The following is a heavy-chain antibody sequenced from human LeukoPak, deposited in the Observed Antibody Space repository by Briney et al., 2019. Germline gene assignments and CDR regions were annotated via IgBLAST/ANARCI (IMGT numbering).Heavy chain of an antibody. CDR1: GGSFSGYY. J-gene: IGHJ4*02. Sequence: SETLSLTCAVYGGSFSGYYWSWIRQPPGKGLEWIGEINHSGSTNYNPSLKSRVTISVDTSKNQFSLKLSSVTAADTAVYYCARGKVVVVPAAPKTYYFDYWDQGTLVTVSS. D-gene: IGHD2-2*01. CDR3: ARGKVVVVPAAPKTYYFDY. V-gene: IGHV4-34*01. CDR2: INHSGST.